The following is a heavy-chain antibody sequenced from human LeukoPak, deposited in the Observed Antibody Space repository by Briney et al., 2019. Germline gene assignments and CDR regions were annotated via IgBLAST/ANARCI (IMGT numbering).Heavy chain of an antibody. CDR2: IYYSGST. CDR1: GGSINSSSHY. V-gene: IGHV4-39*01. Sequence: PSETLSLTCTVSGGSINSSSHYWGWIRQPPGKGLEWIGSIYYSGSTYYNPSLKSRVTISVDTSKNQFSLKLSSVTAADTAVHYCARQYFLILSLYYFDYWGQGTLVTVSS. J-gene: IGHJ4*02. CDR3: ARQYFLILSLYYFDY. D-gene: IGHD3-10*02.